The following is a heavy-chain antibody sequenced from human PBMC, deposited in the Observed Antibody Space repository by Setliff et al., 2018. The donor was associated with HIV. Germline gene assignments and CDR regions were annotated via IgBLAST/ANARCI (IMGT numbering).Heavy chain of an antibody. J-gene: IGHJ6*02. Sequence: SETLSLTCAVSGGSMRSSGYSWTWIRQAPGKGLEWVGYIYYNGNAYYNPSLKSRVTISVDRSKNQFSLKLSSVTGLRSEDTAVYYCAREGLLVTSVGGAYWYHGMDVWGQGTTVTVSS. CDR1: GGSMRSSGYS. CDR2: IYYNGNA. CDR3: AREGLLVTSVGGAYWYHGMDV. D-gene: IGHD2-15*01. V-gene: IGHV4-30-2*01.